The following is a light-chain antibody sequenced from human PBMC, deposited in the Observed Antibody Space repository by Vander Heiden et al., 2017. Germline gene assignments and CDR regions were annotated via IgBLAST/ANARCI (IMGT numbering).Light chain of an antibody. CDR3: QSADSSGTYYV. Sequence: SYGLTLPPAVSVSPGQTARITCSGDALPKQYAYWYQQKPGQAPVLVIYKDSERPSGIPERFSGSSSGTTVTLTISGVQAEDEADYYCQSADSSGTYYVFGTGTKVTVL. CDR2: KDS. J-gene: IGLJ1*01. V-gene: IGLV3-25*03. CDR1: ALPKQY.